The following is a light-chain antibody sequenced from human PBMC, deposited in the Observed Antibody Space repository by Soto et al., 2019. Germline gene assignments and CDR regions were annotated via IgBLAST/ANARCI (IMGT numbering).Light chain of an antibody. J-gene: IGKJ2*01. CDR2: KAS. CDR3: QQYNSYPYT. V-gene: IGKV1-5*03. CDR1: QSISSW. Sequence: DIQMTQSPSTLSASVGDRVTITCRASQSISSWLAWYQQKPGKAPNLLIYKASSLQSGVPSRFRGSGSGTEYTLTISGLQPDDFATYYCQQYNSYPYTFGQGTKLEI.